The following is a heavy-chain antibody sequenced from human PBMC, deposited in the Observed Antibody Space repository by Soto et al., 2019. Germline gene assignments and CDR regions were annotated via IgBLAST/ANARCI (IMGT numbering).Heavy chain of an antibody. Sequence: QVQLVQSGAEVRKPGASVKVSCKASGYTFTTYGISWVRQAPGQGLEWMAWISTSNGDTHYAQKVQDRVSMTTDRFTGTEYMELRSLRSDETAIYYCARDSKAHGPGFDYWGQGTLVTLST. D-gene: IGHD2-8*01. V-gene: IGHV1-18*04. J-gene: IGHJ4*02. CDR1: GYTFTTYG. CDR3: ARDSKAHGPGFDY. CDR2: ISTSNGDT.